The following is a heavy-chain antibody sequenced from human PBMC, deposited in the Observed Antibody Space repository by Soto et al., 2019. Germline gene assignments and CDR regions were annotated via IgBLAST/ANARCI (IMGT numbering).Heavy chain of an antibody. D-gene: IGHD2-15*01. CDR3: ARAGGLLLDY. V-gene: IGHV3-30-3*01. J-gene: IGHJ4*02. CDR1: GFTFSSYA. Sequence: QVQLVESGGGVVQPGRSLRLSCAASGFTFSSYAMHWVRQAPGKGLEWVAVTSYDGSNKYYADSVKGRFTISRDISKNTLYLQMNSLRAEDTAVYYCARAGGLLLDYWGQGTLVTVSS. CDR2: TSYDGSNK.